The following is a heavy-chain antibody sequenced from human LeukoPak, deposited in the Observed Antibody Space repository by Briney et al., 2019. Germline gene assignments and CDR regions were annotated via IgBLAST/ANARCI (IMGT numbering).Heavy chain of an antibody. CDR1: GYTFNDYY. Sequence: GASVKVSCKTSGYTFNDYYIHWVRQAPGQGLEWMGWINPNSGGTNYAQKFQDWVTMTRDTSIGTAYMELRRLRSDDTAVYYCARDRGRGGLISAFDIWGQGAMVTVSS. D-gene: IGHD3-16*01. V-gene: IGHV1-2*04. CDR3: ARDRGRGGLISAFDI. CDR2: INPNSGGT. J-gene: IGHJ3*02.